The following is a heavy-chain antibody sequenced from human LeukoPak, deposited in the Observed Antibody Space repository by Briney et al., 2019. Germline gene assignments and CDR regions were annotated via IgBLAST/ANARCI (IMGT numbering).Heavy chain of an antibody. Sequence: LGGSLKLSCEASGFTFSNYWMTWAREAPGKGLEWVADIKQNGSEKLYVNSLRGRFTISRYTAKMSLFPQMNSLRAEDTAVYYCARDNGVVHGVYYMDVWGKGTTVTVS. CDR3: ARDNGVVHGVYYMDV. V-gene: IGHV3-7*01. J-gene: IGHJ6*03. CDR1: GFTFSNYW. CDR2: IKQNGSEK. D-gene: IGHD3-3*01.